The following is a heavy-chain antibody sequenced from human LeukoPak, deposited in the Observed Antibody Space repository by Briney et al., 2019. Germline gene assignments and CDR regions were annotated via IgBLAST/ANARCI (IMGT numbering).Heavy chain of an antibody. CDR2: ISSSGSTI. J-gene: IGHJ3*02. V-gene: IGHV3-11*04. D-gene: IGHD2-21*02. CDR1: GFTFSDYY. Sequence: GGSLRLSCAASGFTFSDYYMSWIRQAPGKGLEWVSYISSSGSTIYYADSVKGRFTISRDNAKNSLYLQMNSLRAEDTAVYYCARAVVVTAVRHDAFDIWGQGTMVSVSP. CDR3: ARAVVVTAVRHDAFDI.